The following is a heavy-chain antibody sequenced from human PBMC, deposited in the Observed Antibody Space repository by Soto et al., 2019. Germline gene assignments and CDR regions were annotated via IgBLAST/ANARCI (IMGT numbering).Heavy chain of an antibody. CDR2: ISAYEGNT. D-gene: IGHD2-2*01. CDR3: AIDLTIVTSVYYYYGMDV. J-gene: IGHJ6*02. V-gene: IGHV1-18*01. Sequence: QVQLIQSAAEVKKPGASVKVSCKTSGYNFTNFGISWVRQAPGQGLEWMGWISAYEGNTNHAQKFQGRVTMTTDTSTSTAYMELRSLTSDDTAVYYCAIDLTIVTSVYYYYGMDVWGQGTTVTVSS. CDR1: GYNFTNFG.